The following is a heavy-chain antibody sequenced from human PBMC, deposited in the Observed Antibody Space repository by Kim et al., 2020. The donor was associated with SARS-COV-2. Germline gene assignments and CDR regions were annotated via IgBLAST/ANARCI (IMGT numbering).Heavy chain of an antibody. J-gene: IGHJ5*02. CDR3: ARVVDTAMVTAISFDP. V-gene: IGHV4-34*01. D-gene: IGHD5-18*01. CDR1: GGSFSGYY. Sequence: SETLSLTCAVYGGSFSGYYWSWIHQPPGKGLEWIGEINHSGSTNYNPSLKSRVTISVDTSKNQFSLKLSSVTAADTAVYYCARVVDTAMVTAISFDPWGQGTLVTVSS. CDR2: INHSGST.